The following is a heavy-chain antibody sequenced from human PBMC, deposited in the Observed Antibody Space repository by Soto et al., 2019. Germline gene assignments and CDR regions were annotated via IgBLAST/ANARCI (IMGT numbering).Heavy chain of an antibody. CDR3: AKPGYCSKGACYFDY. V-gene: IGHV3-23*01. J-gene: IGHJ4*02. D-gene: IGHD2-8*01. Sequence: GGSLRLSCAASGFTFSSYAMTWVRQAPGRGLEWVSGFSGSGGGTNYADSVKGRFTISRDNFQNTLYLQMNSLRAEDTAVYYRAKPGYCSKGACYFDYWGQGTLVTVSS. CDR1: GFTFSSYA. CDR2: FSGSGGGT.